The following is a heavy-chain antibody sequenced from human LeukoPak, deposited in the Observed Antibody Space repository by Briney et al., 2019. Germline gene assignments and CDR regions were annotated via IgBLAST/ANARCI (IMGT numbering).Heavy chain of an antibody. V-gene: IGHV4-61*05. D-gene: IGHD1-26*01. CDR3: ARHVKAKWELRDAFDI. CDR2: IYYSGST. J-gene: IGHJ3*02. Sequence: SETLSLTCTVSGGSISSSSYYWGWIRQPPGKGLEWIGYIYYSGSTNYNPSLKSRVTISVDTSKNQFSLKLSSVTAADTAVYYCARHVKAKWELRDAFDIWGQGTMVTVSS. CDR1: GGSISSSSYY.